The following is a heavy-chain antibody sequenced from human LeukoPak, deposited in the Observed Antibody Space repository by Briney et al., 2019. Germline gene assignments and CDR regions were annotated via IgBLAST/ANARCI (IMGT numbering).Heavy chain of an antibody. Sequence: GESLKTSCKGSGYSFTRYWIGWVRQMPGKGLEWMGIIYPGDSDTRYSPSFQGQVTISADKSISTAYLQWSSLKASDTAMYYCARGVLAAPYYFDYWGQGTLVTVSS. V-gene: IGHV5-51*01. D-gene: IGHD2-15*01. J-gene: IGHJ4*02. CDR2: IYPGDSDT. CDR1: GYSFTRYW. CDR3: ARGVLAAPYYFDY.